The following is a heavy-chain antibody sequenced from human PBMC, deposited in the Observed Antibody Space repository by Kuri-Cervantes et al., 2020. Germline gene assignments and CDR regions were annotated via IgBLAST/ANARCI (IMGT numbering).Heavy chain of an antibody. J-gene: IGHJ4*02. CDR2: IYTSGST. CDR1: GGSISSYY. Sequence: GSLRLSCTVSGGSISSYYWSWIRQPAGKGLEWIGRIYTSGSTNYNPSLKSRVTMSVDTSKNQFSLKLSSVTAADTAVYYCASEGVGARAPRFDYWGQGTLVTVSS. V-gene: IGHV4-4*07. D-gene: IGHD3-16*01. CDR3: ASEGVGARAPRFDY.